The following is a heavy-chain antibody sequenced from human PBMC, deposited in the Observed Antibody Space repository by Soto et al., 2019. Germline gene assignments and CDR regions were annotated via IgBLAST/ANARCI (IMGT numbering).Heavy chain of an antibody. D-gene: IGHD3-10*01. Sequence: GGSLRLSCAASGFTFSTYAMSWVRQAPGKGLEWVSAISGSGGSTYYADSVKGRFTISRDNAKNTLYLQMNSLRAEDTAVYYCARDKRYYYGSGKYGMDVWGQGTTVTVSS. CDR2: ISGSGGST. CDR1: GFTFSTYA. J-gene: IGHJ6*02. V-gene: IGHV3-23*01. CDR3: ARDKRYYYGSGKYGMDV.